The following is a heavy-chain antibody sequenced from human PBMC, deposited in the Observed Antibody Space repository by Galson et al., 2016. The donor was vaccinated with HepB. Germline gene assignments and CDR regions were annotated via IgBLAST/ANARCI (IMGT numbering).Heavy chain of an antibody. CDR1: RFTFSNFW. CDR2: IRQDGGAK. J-gene: IGHJ4*02. D-gene: IGHD3-22*01. Sequence: SLRLSCAASRFTFSNFWMSWVRQAPGSGLEWAANIRQDGGAKYYAASVKGRFTISRDNGKNSLYLQMTSLRAEDTAVYYCARGADDYHSSGYAFEFGGQGTLVTVSS. V-gene: IGHV3-7*03. CDR3: ARGADDYHSSGYAFEF.